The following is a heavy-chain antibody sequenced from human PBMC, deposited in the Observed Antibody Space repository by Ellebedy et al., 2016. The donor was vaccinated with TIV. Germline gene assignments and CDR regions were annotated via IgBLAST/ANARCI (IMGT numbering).Heavy chain of an antibody. V-gene: IGHV3-74*01. J-gene: IGHJ6*02. CDR1: GFTFSSYW. CDR3: AKVISMTTHYWYGMDV. D-gene: IGHD1-1*01. CDR2: INSDGSST. Sequence: GGSLRLSXAASGFTFSSYWMHWVRQAPGKGLVWVSRINSDGSSTSYADSVKGRFTISRDNAKNTLYLQMNSLRFEDSAIYYCAKVISMTTHYWYGMDVWGQGTTVTVSS.